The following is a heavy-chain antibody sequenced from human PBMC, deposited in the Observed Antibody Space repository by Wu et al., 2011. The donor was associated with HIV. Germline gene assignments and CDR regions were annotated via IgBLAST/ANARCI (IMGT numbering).Heavy chain of an antibody. CDR1: GYSFTDHH. CDR3: AREWRYCTGGSPCPSEYLQH. D-gene: IGHD2-8*02. J-gene: IGHJ1*01. CDR2: MNPNNGDT. V-gene: IGHV1-2*02. Sequence: QVQLVQSGAELKKPGASVKVSCEASGYSFTDHHIHWVRQAPGQGLEWLGWMNPNNGDTAYAQTFLGRVTMTRDTSINTAYMELSRLTSDDTALYYCAREWRYCTGGSPCPSEYLQHWGQGTLV.